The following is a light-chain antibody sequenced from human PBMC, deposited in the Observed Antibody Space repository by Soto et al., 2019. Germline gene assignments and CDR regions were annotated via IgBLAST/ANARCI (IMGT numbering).Light chain of an antibody. J-gene: IGLJ1*01. CDR1: SSNIGSNP. V-gene: IGLV1-44*01. Sequence: VLTQLAPASGSPGQIVGTSCCASSSNIGSNPVTRYQQLPGTAPKLLIFSSSQRSSGVPGRFSGSKSGASASLSISGLQSEDEADYSCAAWDDRLDVYVFGTGTKGTVL. CDR3: AAWDDRLDVYV. CDR2: SSS.